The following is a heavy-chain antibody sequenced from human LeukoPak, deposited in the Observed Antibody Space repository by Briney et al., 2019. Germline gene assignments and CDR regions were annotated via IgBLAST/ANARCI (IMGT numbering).Heavy chain of an antibody. Sequence: SETLSLTCAVYGGSFSGYYWSWIRQPPGKGLEWIGEINHNGSTNYNPSLKSRVTISVDTSKNQFSLKLSSVTAADTAVYYCAREKISGQWLAGWFDPWGQGTLVTVSS. CDR2: INHNGST. CDR3: AREKISGQWLAGWFDP. J-gene: IGHJ5*02. CDR1: GGSFSGYY. D-gene: IGHD6-19*01. V-gene: IGHV4-34*01.